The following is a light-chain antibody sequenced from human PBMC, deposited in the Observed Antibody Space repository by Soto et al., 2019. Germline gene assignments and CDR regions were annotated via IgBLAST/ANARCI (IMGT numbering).Light chain of an antibody. CDR2: GTS. CDR1: QSVSGN. J-gene: IGKJ2*01. CDR3: QQYNQWPLYT. Sequence: EIVLTQSPANLSVSPGEGATLSCRASQSVSGNLAWYQQKPGQAPRLLIYGTSTRATGVPARFSGGGSGTDFTLPISSLQSEDVAIYYCQQYNQWPLYTFGQGTKLEI. V-gene: IGKV3-15*01.